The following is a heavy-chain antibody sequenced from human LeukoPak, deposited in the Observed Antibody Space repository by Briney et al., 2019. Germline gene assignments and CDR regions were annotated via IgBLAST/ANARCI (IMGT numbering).Heavy chain of an antibody. CDR2: IIPILGIA. V-gene: IGHV1-69*04. CDR1: GGTFSSYA. D-gene: IGHD3-16*01. J-gene: IGHJ4*02. Sequence: ASVKVSCKASGGTFSSYAISWVRQAPGQGLEWMGRIIPILGIANYAQKFQGRVTITADKSTSTAYMELSSLRSEDTAVYYCARDRRDDPFDYWGQGTLVTVSS. CDR3: ARDRRDDPFDY.